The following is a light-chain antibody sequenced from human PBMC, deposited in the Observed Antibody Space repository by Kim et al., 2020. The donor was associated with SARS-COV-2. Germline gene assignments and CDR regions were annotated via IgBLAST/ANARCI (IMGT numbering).Light chain of an antibody. CDR2: GAS. V-gene: IGKV3-20*01. J-gene: IGKJ2*01. CDR1: QIVNSYY. CDR3: QQFGSSPT. Sequence: SLSPGEGATLSCRASQIVNSYYLAWYQQKPGQAPRLLIYGASTRATGIPDRFSGSGSGTDFTLTISRLEAEDSALYYCQQFGSSPTFGQGTKLEI.